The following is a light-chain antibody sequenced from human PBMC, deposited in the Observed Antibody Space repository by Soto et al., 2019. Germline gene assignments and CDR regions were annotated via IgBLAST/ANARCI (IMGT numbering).Light chain of an antibody. Sequence: QSVLTQPPSVSGAPGQRVTISCTGSSSNIGAGYDVHWYQQLPGTAPKLLIYGNSNRPSGVPDRFSGSKSGTSASLAITGLQAEDEADYYCQSFDSSLRGSYWVFGGGTKLTVL. CDR2: GNS. J-gene: IGLJ3*02. CDR3: QSFDSSLRGSYWV. CDR1: SSNIGAGYD. V-gene: IGLV1-40*01.